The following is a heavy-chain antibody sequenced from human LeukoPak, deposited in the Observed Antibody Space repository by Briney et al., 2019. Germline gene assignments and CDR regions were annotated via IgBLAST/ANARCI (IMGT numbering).Heavy chain of an antibody. CDR1: GFTFCDYL. J-gene: IGHJ4*02. V-gene: IGHV3-49*04. CDR2: IKRKADGGTT. D-gene: IGHD3-3*01. CDR3: CRGSHYDFWRGYYNPLPSFEY. Sequence: GRSLRLSCINSGFTFCDYLITWVRQAPGKGLEWVGFIKRKADGGTTEYAASVKGRFSISRDDAKSNASLQIINVKGEYATVYYWCRGSHYDFWRGYYNPLPSFEYWGQGTLVSVSS.